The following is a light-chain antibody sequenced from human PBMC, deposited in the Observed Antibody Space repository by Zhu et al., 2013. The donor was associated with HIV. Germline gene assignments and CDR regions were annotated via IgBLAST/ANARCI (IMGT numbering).Light chain of an antibody. Sequence: DIVLTQSPGTLSLSPGERATLSCRASQSVDNNFLAWYQHKVGQAPRLLIHDASDRATGIPARFSGSGSGTDFTLTISSLEPEDFAVYYCQQYGASPLTFGGGTTVEIK. CDR3: QQYGASPLT. V-gene: IGKV3-20*01. J-gene: IGKJ4*01. CDR1: QSVDNNF. CDR2: DAS.